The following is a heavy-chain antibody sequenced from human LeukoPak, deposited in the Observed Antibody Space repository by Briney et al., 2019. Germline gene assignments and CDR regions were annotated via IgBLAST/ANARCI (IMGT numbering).Heavy chain of an antibody. CDR3: AREAREAYCGGDCYPSQFDY. J-gene: IGHJ4*02. Sequence: GGSLRLSCAASGFTFSSYSMNWVRQAPGKGLEWVSSISSSSSYIYYADSVKGRFTISRDNAKNSLYLQMNSLRAEDTAVYYCAREAREAYCGGDCYPSQFDYWGQGTLVTVSS. CDR2: ISSSSSYI. CDR1: GFTFSSYS. V-gene: IGHV3-21*01. D-gene: IGHD2-21*02.